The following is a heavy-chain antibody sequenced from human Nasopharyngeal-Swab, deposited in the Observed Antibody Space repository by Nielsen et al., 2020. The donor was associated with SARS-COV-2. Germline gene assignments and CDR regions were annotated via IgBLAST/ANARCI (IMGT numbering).Heavy chain of an antibody. CDR3: TRVDVHDAFDM. V-gene: IGHV3-74*01. J-gene: IGHJ3*02. CDR1: GFTLSNYW. CDR2: INTDASRT. D-gene: IGHD3-16*01. Sequence: GESLKISCAASGFTLSNYWIHWVRQTPGKGLLWVSRINTDASRTSYADSVKGRFTISRDNAKNTVYLQMNSLRGEDTAVYYCTRVDVHDAFDMWGQGTMVTVS.